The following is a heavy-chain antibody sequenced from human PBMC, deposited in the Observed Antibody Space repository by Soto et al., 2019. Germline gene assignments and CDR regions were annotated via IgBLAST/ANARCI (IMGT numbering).Heavy chain of an antibody. Sequence: PSETLSLTCTVSGGSISSGGYYWSWIRQHPGKGLEWIGYIYYSGSTYYNPSLKSRVTISVDTSKNQFSLKLSSVTAADTAVYYCARSVTMIAYYGMDVWGQGTTVTVSS. CDR3: ARSVTMIAYYGMDV. J-gene: IGHJ6*02. CDR1: GGSISSGGYY. V-gene: IGHV4-31*03. CDR2: IYYSGST. D-gene: IGHD3-22*01.